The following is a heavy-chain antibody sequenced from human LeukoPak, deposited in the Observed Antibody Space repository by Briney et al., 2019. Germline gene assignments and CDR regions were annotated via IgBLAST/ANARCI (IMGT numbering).Heavy chain of an antibody. CDR1: GGSISSYY. D-gene: IGHD4-23*01. V-gene: IGHV4-59*12. J-gene: IGHJ3*02. CDR3: ARSLGLRWSRGDAFDI. Sequence: SETLSLTCTVSGGSISSYYWSWIRQPPGKGLEWIGYIYYSGSTNYNPSLKSRVTISVDKSKTQFSLKLSSVTAADTAVYYCARSLGLRWSRGDAFDIWGQGTMVTVSS. CDR2: IYYSGST.